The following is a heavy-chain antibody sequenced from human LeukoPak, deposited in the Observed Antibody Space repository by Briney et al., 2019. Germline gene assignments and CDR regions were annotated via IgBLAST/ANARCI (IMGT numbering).Heavy chain of an antibody. CDR2: ISYDGSDT. V-gene: IGHV3-30*04. CDR3: ARADFYGSGSHPPGGFDY. J-gene: IGHJ4*02. Sequence: PGGSLRLSCAASGFTLSTYAIHWVRQAPGGGLEWVAVISYDGSDTYYADSVKGRFTISRDSSKNTLYLQMTSLRAEDTAVYYCARADFYGSGSHPPGGFDYWGQGTLVTVSS. CDR1: GFTLSTYA. D-gene: IGHD3-10*01.